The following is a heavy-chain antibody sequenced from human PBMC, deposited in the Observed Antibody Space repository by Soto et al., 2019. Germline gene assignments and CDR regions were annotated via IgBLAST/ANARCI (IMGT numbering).Heavy chain of an antibody. D-gene: IGHD6-13*01. J-gene: IGHJ4*02. CDR2: IKQDGSEK. CDR3: ATSRTFDY. CDR1: GFTFSSYW. V-gene: IGHV3-7*01. Sequence: PVGSLRLSCVVSGFTFSSYWMNWVRQAPGKGLEWVANIKQDGSEKYYVDSAKGRFTISRDNAKNSLYLQMNSLSAEDTAIYYCATSRTFDYWGQGTLVTVSS.